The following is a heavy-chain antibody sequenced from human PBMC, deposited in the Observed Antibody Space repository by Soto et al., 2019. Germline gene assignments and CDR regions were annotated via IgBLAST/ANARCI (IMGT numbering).Heavy chain of an antibody. CDR3: AKEGNRVRGPDY. CDR2: ISGTGGST. Sequence: GGSLRLSCAASGFTFSNYVPSWVRQAPGKGLERVSAISGTGGSTYYADYVKGRFTISRDNSKNTLYVQMNSLRVEDTAVYYGAKEGNRVRGPDYWGQGTLVTVSS. CDR1: GFTFSNYV. J-gene: IGHJ4*02. D-gene: IGHD3-10*01. V-gene: IGHV3-23*01.